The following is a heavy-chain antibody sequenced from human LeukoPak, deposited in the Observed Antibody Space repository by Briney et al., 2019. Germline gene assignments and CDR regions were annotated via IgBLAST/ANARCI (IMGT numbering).Heavy chain of an antibody. D-gene: IGHD2-2*01. CDR3: ARDGSTPGYFDY. CDR2: IYSGGSA. CDR1: GFTVSSNY. Sequence: PGGSLRLSCAASGFTVSSNYMSWVRQAQGKGLEWVSVIYSGGSAYYADSVKGRFTISRDNSKNTLYLQMNSLRAEDTAVYYCARDGSTPGYFDYWGQGTLVTVSS. J-gene: IGHJ4*02. V-gene: IGHV3-66*01.